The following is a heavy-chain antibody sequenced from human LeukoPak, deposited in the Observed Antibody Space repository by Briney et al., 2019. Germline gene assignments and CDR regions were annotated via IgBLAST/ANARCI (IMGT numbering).Heavy chain of an antibody. CDR3: ARLWSEVDYYDSSGCY. J-gene: IGHJ4*02. D-gene: IGHD3-22*01. CDR1: GGSIRSYY. CDR2: IYYSGST. Sequence: SETLSLTCTVSGGSIRSYYWGWIRQPPGKGLEWIGSIYYSGSTYYNPSLKSRVTISVDTSKNQFSLKLSSVTAADTAVYYCARLWSEVDYYDSSGCYWGQGTLVTVSS. V-gene: IGHV4-39*07.